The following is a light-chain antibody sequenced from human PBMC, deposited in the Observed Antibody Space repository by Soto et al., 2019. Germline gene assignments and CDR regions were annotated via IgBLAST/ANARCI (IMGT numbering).Light chain of an antibody. CDR3: TSYAGSNFPVV. CDR2: DVS. V-gene: IGLV2-14*01. CDR1: SSDVGGYNY. Sequence: QSALTQPASVSGSPGQSITISCTGTSSDVGGYNYVSWYQQHPGTSPKLMIYDVSNRPSGVSNRFSGSKSGNTASLTVSGLLAEDEADYYCTSYAGSNFPVVFGGGTKLTVL. J-gene: IGLJ2*01.